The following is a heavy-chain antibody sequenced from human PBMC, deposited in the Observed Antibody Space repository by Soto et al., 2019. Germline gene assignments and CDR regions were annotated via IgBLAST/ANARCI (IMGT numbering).Heavy chain of an antibody. CDR3: ARDWGSGWHYGMDV. D-gene: IGHD6-19*01. V-gene: IGHV3-21*01. CDR2: ISSSSSYI. J-gene: IGHJ6*02. Sequence: GGSLRLSCAASGFTFSSYSMNWVRQAPGKGLEWVSSISSSSSYIYYADSVKGRFTTSRDNAKNSLYLQMNSLRAEDTAVYYCARDWGSGWHYGMDVWGQGTTVTAP. CDR1: GFTFSSYS.